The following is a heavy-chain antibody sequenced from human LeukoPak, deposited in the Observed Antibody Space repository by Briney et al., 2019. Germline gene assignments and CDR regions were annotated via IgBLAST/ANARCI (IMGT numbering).Heavy chain of an antibody. CDR3: AKDTTAWWYHRAYMDV. CDR2: ISGSGDTT. J-gene: IGHJ6*03. V-gene: IGHV3-23*01. D-gene: IGHD2-15*01. Sequence: GGSLRLSCAASGFTFSSYTTSWVRQAPGGGLEWGSAISGSGDTTYHADSVKGRFTISRDNSENRLSLQMDSLRAEDTAVYFCAKDTTAWWYHRAYMDVWGKGTTVTVSS. CDR1: GFTFSSYT.